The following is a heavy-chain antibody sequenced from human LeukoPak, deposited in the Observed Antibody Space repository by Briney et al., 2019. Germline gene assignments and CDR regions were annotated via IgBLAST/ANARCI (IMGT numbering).Heavy chain of an antibody. D-gene: IGHD3-22*01. CDR3: VRDDDRPDNGLDY. J-gene: IGHJ4*02. Sequence: GGSLRLSCAGSGFTFSSYAMSWVRQAPGKGLEWVSAISGSGGSTYYADSVKGRFTISRDNSKNTLYLQMNSLRAEDTAVYYCVRDDDRPDNGLDYWGQGTLVTVSS. V-gene: IGHV3-23*01. CDR1: GFTFSSYA. CDR2: ISGSGGST.